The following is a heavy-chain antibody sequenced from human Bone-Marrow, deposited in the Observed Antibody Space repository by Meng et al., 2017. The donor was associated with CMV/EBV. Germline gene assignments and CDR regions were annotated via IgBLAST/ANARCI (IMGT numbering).Heavy chain of an antibody. V-gene: IGHV1-18*01. CDR3: ARDTISGWSY. Sequence: ASVKVSCKASGGTFSSHTLTWVRQAPGQGLEWMGWISAYNGNTNYAQKLQGRVTMTTDTSTSTAYMELRSLRSDDTAVYYCARDTISGWSYWGQGTLVTVSS. CDR1: GGTFSSHT. D-gene: IGHD6-19*01. CDR2: ISAYNGNT. J-gene: IGHJ4*02.